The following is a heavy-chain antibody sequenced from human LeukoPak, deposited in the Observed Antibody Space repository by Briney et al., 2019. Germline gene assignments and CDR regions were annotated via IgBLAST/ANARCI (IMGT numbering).Heavy chain of an antibody. CDR1: GGTFSSYT. CDR3: ATSPYYDFWSGHNGAFDI. CDR2: IIPILGIA. J-gene: IGHJ3*02. Sequence: SVKVSCKASGGTFSSYTISWVRQAPGQGLEWMGRIIPILGIANYAQKFQGRVTITADKSTSTAYMELSSLRSEDTAVYYCATSPYYDFWSGHNGAFDIWGQGTMVIVSS. V-gene: IGHV1-69*02. D-gene: IGHD3-3*01.